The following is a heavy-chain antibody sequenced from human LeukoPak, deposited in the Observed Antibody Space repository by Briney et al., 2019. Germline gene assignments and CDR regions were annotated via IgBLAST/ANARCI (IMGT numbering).Heavy chain of an antibody. CDR2: ISAYNGNT. J-gene: IGHJ5*02. Sequence: ASVKVSCKASGYTFTIYGISWVRQAPGQGLEWMGWISAYNGNTNYAQKLQGRVTMTTDTSTSTAYMELRSLRSDDTAVYYCARDYGDYEWESESNNWFDPWGQGTLVTVSS. CDR1: GYTFTIYG. D-gene: IGHD4-17*01. CDR3: ARDYGDYEWESESNNWFDP. V-gene: IGHV1-18*01.